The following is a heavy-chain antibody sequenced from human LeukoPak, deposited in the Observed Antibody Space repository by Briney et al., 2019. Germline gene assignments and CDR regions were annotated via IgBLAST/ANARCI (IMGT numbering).Heavy chain of an antibody. J-gene: IGHJ4*02. V-gene: IGHV4-59*01. Sequence: SVTLSLTCTVSGGSISSYYWSWIRQPPGKGLEWIGYIYYSGSTNYNPSLKSRVTISVDTSKNQFSLKLSSVTAADTAVYYCARTYYDYVWGSYRFDYWGQGTLVTVSS. CDR2: IYYSGST. CDR1: GGSISSYY. D-gene: IGHD3-16*02. CDR3: ARTYYDYVWGSYRFDY.